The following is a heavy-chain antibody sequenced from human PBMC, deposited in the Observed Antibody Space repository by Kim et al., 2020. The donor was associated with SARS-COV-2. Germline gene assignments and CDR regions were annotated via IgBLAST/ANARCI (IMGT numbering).Heavy chain of an antibody. CDR2: ISYDGSNK. Sequence: GGSLRLSCAASGFTFSSYAMHWVRQAPGKGLEWVAVISYDGSNKYYADSVKGRFTISRDNSKNTLYLQMNSLRAEDTAVYYCARTPGSDIVVVPAAMGTEGYFQHWGQGTLVTVSS. D-gene: IGHD2-2*01. V-gene: IGHV3-30-3*01. J-gene: IGHJ1*01. CDR3: ARTPGSDIVVVPAAMGTEGYFQH. CDR1: GFTFSSYA.